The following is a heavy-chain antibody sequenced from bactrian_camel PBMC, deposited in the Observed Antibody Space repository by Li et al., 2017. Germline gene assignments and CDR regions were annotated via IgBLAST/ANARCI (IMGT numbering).Heavy chain of an antibody. D-gene: IGHD6*01. CDR1: GHSRGSNC. Sequence: DVQLVESGGGSMQAGGSLRLSCKVSGHSRGSNCVGWYRLPPGRAPAEREGIAAIRRDGGETWYAASVKGRFTIDYDNAKNTVYLQIQSLKPEDSAMYYCAVIAPDISYGGAWCLRSEEYKYWGQGTQVTVS. CDR3: AVIAPDISYGGAWCLRSEEYKY. V-gene: IGHV3S32*01. J-gene: IGHJ4*01. CDR2: IRRDGGET.